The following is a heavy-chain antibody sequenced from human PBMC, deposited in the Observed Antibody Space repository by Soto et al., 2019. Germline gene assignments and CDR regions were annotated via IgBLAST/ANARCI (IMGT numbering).Heavy chain of an antibody. J-gene: IGHJ4*02. CDR3: AREEYYYGSGAFFDY. CDR2: IIPILGIA. V-gene: IGHV1-69*08. Sequence: QVQLVQSGAEVKKPGSSVKVSCKASGGTFSSYTISWVRQAPGQGLEWMGRIIPILGIANYAQKFQGRVTITADKSTRTAYMELSSLRSEDTAVYYSAREEYYYGSGAFFDYWGQGTLVTVSS. CDR1: GGTFSSYT. D-gene: IGHD3-10*01.